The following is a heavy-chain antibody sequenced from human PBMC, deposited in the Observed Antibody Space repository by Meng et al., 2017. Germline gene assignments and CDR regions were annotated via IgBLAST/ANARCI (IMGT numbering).Heavy chain of an antibody. CDR3: ARGPNRWTGFDY. Sequence: LVEAGGKGKKPGVFVKVLCKASGYTFTSWDINGVRQATGQGLEGMGLMNPNSGNTGYAQKFQGRVTMTRNTSISTAYMELSSLRSEDTAVYYCARGPNRWTGFDYWGQGTLVTVSS. V-gene: IGHV1-8*01. J-gene: IGHJ4*02. CDR2: MNPNSGNT. CDR1: GYTFTSWD. D-gene: IGHD3/OR15-3a*01.